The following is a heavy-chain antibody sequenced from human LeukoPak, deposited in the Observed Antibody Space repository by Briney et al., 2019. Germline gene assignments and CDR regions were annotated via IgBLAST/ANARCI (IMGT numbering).Heavy chain of an antibody. D-gene: IGHD3-16*02. CDR3: ARGTNPYDYVWGSYRVFDY. V-gene: IGHV4-34*01. CDR1: GGSFSGYY. Sequence: SETLSLTCAVYGGSFSGYYWSWTRRPPGKGLEWIGEINHSGSTNYNPSLKSRVTISVDTSKNQFSLKLSSVTAADTAVYYCARGTNPYDYVWGSYRVFDYWGQGTLVTVSS. CDR2: INHSGST. J-gene: IGHJ4*02.